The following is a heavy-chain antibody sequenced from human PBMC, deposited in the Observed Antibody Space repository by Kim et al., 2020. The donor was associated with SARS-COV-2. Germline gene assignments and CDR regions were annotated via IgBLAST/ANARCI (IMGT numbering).Heavy chain of an antibody. V-gene: IGHV4-59*08. CDR3: ARHSLLALMY. Sequence: STNYNPSLKSRVTISVDTSKNQFSLKLSSVTAADTAVYYCARHSLLALMYWGQGTLVTVSS. CDR2: ST. D-gene: IGHD2-8*01. J-gene: IGHJ4*02.